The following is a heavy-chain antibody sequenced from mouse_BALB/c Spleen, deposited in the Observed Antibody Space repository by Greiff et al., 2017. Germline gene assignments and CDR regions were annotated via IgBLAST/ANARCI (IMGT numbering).Heavy chain of an antibody. V-gene: IGHV14-3*02. D-gene: IGHD1-2*01. CDR2: IDPANGNT. CDR3: ASSARFAY. J-gene: IGHJ3*01. Sequence: VHVKQSGAELVKPGPSVKLSCTASGFNIKDTYMHWVKQRPEQGLEWIGRIDPANGNTKYDPKFQGKATITADTSSNTAYLQLSSLTSEDTAVYYCASSARFAYWGQGTLVTVSA. CDR1: GFNIKDTY.